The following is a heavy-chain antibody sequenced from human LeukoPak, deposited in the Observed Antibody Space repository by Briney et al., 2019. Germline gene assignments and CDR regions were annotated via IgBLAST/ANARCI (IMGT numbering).Heavy chain of an antibody. V-gene: IGHV3-48*03. D-gene: IGHD5-24*01. CDR3: ARDDGFIDY. CDR1: RFTFSSYE. CDR2: ISGSGSSI. J-gene: IGHJ4*02. Sequence: GGSLRLSCAASRFTFSSYETNWVRQAPGKGLEWVSYISGSGSSIYYADSVKGRFTISRDNAKNSLYLQMNSLRAEDTAVYYCARDDGFIDYWGQGTLVTVSS.